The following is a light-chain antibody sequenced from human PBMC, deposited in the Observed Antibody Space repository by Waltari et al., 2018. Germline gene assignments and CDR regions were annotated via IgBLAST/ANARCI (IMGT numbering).Light chain of an antibody. CDR1: QSLTVNY. CDR3: QQFESAPRT. Sequence: EIVLTQSPDILSLSPGDTATLSCRASQSLTVNYLAWYQQKPGQAPRLLIYAASIRATGVPDRFSGSGSGAHFTLAISRLEPEDFAVYYCQQFESAPRTFGQGTKVEIK. CDR2: AAS. V-gene: IGKV3-20*01. J-gene: IGKJ1*01.